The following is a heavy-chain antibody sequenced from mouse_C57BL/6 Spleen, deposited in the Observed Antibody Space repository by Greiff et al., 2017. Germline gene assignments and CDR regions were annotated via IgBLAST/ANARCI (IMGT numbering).Heavy chain of an antibody. J-gene: IGHJ3*01. CDR1: GYTFTDYY. D-gene: IGHD2-10*02. Sequence: VQLQQSGPELVKPGASVKISCKASGYTFTDYYINWVKQRPGQGLEWIGWIFPGSGSTYYNEKFKGKATLTVDKSSSTAYMLLSSLTSEDSAVYFCARSGVWAQAWFAYWGQGTLVTVSA. V-gene: IGHV1-75*01. CDR3: ARSGVWAQAWFAY. CDR2: IFPGSGST.